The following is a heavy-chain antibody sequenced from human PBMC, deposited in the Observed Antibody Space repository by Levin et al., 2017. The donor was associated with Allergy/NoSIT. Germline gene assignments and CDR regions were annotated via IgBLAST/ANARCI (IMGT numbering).Heavy chain of an antibody. Sequence: LSLTCAASGFTFDDYAMHWVRQAPGKGLEWVSGISWNSGSIGYADSVKGRFTISRDNAKNSLYLQMNSLRAEDTALYYCAKDAHDILTGYPDYWGQGTLVTVSS. CDR3: AKDAHDILTGYPDY. CDR1: GFTFDDYA. V-gene: IGHV3-9*01. J-gene: IGHJ4*02. CDR2: ISWNSGSI. D-gene: IGHD3-9*01.